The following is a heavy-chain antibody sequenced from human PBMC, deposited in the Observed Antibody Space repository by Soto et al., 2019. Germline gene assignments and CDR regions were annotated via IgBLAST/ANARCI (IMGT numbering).Heavy chain of an antibody. CDR1: ADTFNRYT. V-gene: IGHV1-69*02. CDR2: IIPMSPMP. J-gene: IGHJ4*02. Sequence: QVHLVQSGAEVKKPGSSVNVACKASADTFNRYTISWVRQAPGQGLEWMGRIIPMSPMPIYAQKFRGRVTFTADKPTTSVYMELSSLTSDDTAVYYCARGEGGNGNWYTLWGQGTLVTVSS. CDR3: ARGEGGNGNWYTL. D-gene: IGHD2-15*01.